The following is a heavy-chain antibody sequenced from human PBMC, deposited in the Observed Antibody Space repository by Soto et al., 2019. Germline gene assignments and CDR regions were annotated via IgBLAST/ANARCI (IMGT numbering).Heavy chain of an antibody. D-gene: IGHD2-2*01. CDR3: ARVDRSPYCSSTSCSWADAFDI. Sequence: PSYSPALASTASSDSIRSGVDSWCLIRQHPGKGLEWIGYIYYSGSTYYNPSLKSRVTISVDTSKNQFSLKLSSVTAADTAVYYCARVDRSPYCSSTSCSWADAFDIWGQGTMVTVSS. J-gene: IGHJ3*02. CDR1: SDSIRSGVDS. CDR2: IYYSGST. V-gene: IGHV4-31*03.